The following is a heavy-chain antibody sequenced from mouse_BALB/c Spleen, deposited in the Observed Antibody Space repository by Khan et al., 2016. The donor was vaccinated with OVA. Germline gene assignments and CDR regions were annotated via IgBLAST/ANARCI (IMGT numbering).Heavy chain of an antibody. CDR1: GYGFSNYL. V-gene: IGHV1-80*01. CDR2: IYPGDGDT. D-gene: IGHD2-14*01. CDR3: ARSGYDYFAY. Sequence: QVELVQSGAELVRPGSSVKISCKASGYGFSNYLMNWVKQGPGQGLEWIGQIYPGDGDTNYNPKFKDKATIAVDTSSSTAYMQLSSLTSEDSAVYCCARSGYDYFAYWGQGTLVTVSA. J-gene: IGHJ3*01.